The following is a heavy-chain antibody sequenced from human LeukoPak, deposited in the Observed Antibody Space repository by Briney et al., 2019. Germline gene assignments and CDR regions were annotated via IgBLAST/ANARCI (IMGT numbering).Heavy chain of an antibody. CDR3: AKDMGRWFGELTYFDY. J-gene: IGHJ4*02. CDR2: ISGSGGST. V-gene: IGHV3-23*01. CDR1: GFTFSSYA. Sequence: GGSLSLSCAASGFTFSSYAMSWVRQAPRKGREWVSAISGSGGSTYYADSVKGRFTISRDNSKNTLYLQMNSLRAEDTAVYYCAKDMGRWFGELTYFDYWCQGTLVTVSS. D-gene: IGHD3-10*01.